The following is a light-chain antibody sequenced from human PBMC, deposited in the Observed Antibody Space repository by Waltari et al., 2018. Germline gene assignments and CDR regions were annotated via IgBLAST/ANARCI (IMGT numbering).Light chain of an antibody. CDR1: QNVTTY. V-gene: IGKV3-15*01. Sequence: EIVMTQSPATLSVSPGERATLSCRASQNVTTYLAWYQQKPGQAPRLLIHRASIRATDIPGRFSGSGSGTEFTLTISGLQSEDFAVYFCQQRSNWHTFGQGTRLEIK. CDR2: RAS. J-gene: IGKJ2*01. CDR3: QQRSNWHT.